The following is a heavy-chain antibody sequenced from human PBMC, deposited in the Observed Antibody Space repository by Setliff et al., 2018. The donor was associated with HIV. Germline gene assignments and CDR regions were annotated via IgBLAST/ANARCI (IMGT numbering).Heavy chain of an antibody. D-gene: IGHD6-19*01. J-gene: IGHJ6*03. Sequence: SVKVSCKASGGTFSSYAISWVRQAPGQGLEWMGRIIPIFGTANYAQKFQGRVTITADKSTSTAYMELSSLRSEDTAVYYCARDGDSSGWYGYYYYMDVWGKGPRSPSP. V-gene: IGHV1-69*06. CDR3: ARDGDSSGWYGYYYYMDV. CDR2: IIPIFGTA. CDR1: GGTFSSYA.